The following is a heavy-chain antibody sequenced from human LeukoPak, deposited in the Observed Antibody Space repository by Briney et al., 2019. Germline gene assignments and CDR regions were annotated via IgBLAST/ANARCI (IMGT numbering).Heavy chain of an antibody. J-gene: IGHJ5*02. V-gene: IGHV4-61*02. CDR1: GGSINTDNYD. Sequence: SETLSLTCTVSGGSINTDNYDWSWIRQPAGKGLEWIGRIYSSGSTNYNPSLKSRVTISVDTSKNQFSLKLSSVTAADTAVYYCARNYGGNSNWFDPRGQGTLVTVSS. CDR2: IYSSGST. D-gene: IGHD4-23*01. CDR3: ARNYGGNSNWFDP.